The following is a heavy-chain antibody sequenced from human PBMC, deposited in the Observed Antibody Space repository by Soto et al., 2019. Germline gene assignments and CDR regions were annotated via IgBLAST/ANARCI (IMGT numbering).Heavy chain of an antibody. Sequence: PSETLSLTCTVSGGSISSSSHYWGWIRQPPGKGLAWIGSISYSGSTYYNPSLKSRVAISVDTSKNQFSLKLSSVTATDTAVYYCARHQGGITVFGVVHPLFEYWGQGTLVTVSS. CDR2: ISYSGST. D-gene: IGHD3-3*01. CDR1: GGSISSSSHY. V-gene: IGHV4-39*01. J-gene: IGHJ4*02. CDR3: ARHQGGITVFGVVHPLFEY.